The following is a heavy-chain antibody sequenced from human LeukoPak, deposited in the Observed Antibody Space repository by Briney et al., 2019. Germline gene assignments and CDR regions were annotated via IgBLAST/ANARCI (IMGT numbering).Heavy chain of an antibody. V-gene: IGHV3-23*01. D-gene: IGHD4-17*01. CDR2: ISGSGGST. CDR1: GFTFSSYA. CDR3: ARDRSYGDYFDY. Sequence: GGSLRLSCAASGFTFSSYAMSWVRQAPGKGLEWVSAISGSGGSTYYADSVKGRFTISRDNSKNTLYLQMNSLRAEDTAVYYCARDRSYGDYFDYWGQGTLVTVSS. J-gene: IGHJ4*02.